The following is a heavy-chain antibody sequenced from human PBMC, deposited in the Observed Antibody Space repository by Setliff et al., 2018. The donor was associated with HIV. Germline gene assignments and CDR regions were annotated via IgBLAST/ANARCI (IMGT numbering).Heavy chain of an antibody. V-gene: IGHV3-23*01. D-gene: IGHD3-22*01. Sequence: PGGSLRLSCAASGFSFSNYAMTWVRQAPGKGLEWVSTINSAERTFYAKSVKGRFTISRDNSKSTLYLQVSSLRAADTAMYYCARVGLYDTNGYYLYYFESWGQGRLVTVSS. CDR1: GFSFSNYA. CDR3: ARVGLYDTNGYYLYYFES. J-gene: IGHJ4*02. CDR2: INSAERT.